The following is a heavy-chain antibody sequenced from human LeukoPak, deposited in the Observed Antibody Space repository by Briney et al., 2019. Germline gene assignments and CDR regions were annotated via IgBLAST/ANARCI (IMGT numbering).Heavy chain of an antibody. V-gene: IGHV4-59*01. CDR3: ARGNWSPDY. D-gene: IGHD1-20*01. CDR2: ILYDGST. Sequence: SETLSLTCTVSGGSISSYYWSWIRQPPGKGLEWIGYILYDGSTNYNPSLKSRVSISLDTSKNQFSLRLTSVTAADSAMYFCARGNWSPDYWGQGTLVTVSS. J-gene: IGHJ4*02. CDR1: GGSISSYY.